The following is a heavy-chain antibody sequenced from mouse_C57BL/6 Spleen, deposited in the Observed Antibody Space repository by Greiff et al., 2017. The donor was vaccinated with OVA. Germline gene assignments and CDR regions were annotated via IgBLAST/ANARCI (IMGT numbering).Heavy chain of an antibody. J-gene: IGHJ2*01. CDR3: ARGGDSYYFDY. Sequence: EVKLVESGGGLVKPGGSLKLSCAASGFTFSDYGMHWVRQAPEKGLEWVAYISRGSSTIYYADTVKGRFTISRDNAKNTLFLQLTSLRSEDTAMYYCARGGDSYYFDYWGQGTTLTVSS. CDR2: ISRGSSTI. V-gene: IGHV5-17*01. CDR1: GFTFSDYG.